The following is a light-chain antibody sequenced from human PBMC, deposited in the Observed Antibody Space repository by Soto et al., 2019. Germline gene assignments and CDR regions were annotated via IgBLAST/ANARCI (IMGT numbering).Light chain of an antibody. V-gene: IGKV1-9*01. Sequence: IQFTQAPSLLSASIGDRATITWRASQSISTFLAWYQQKPGKAPKLLIYEASTLQSGVPSRFSGSGSGTEFTLTISSLLPEDFAAYHCQQHYTLPFTFGQGTRLEIK. CDR2: EAS. CDR1: QSISTF. J-gene: IGKJ5*01. CDR3: QQHYTLPFT.